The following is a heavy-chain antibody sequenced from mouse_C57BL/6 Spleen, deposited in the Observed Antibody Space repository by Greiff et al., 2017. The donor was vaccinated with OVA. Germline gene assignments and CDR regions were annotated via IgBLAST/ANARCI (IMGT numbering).Heavy chain of an antibody. D-gene: IGHD2-4*01. CDR1: GYSFTGYY. CDR2: INPSTGGT. V-gene: IGHV1-42*01. Sequence: VQLKQSGPELVKPGASVKISCKASGYSFTGYYMNWVKQSPEKSLEWIGEINPSTGGTTYNQKFKAKATLTVDKSSSTAYMQLKSLTSEDSAVYYCAMGVWDYDDYYAMDYWGQGTSVTVSS. CDR3: AMGVWDYDDYYAMDY. J-gene: IGHJ4*01.